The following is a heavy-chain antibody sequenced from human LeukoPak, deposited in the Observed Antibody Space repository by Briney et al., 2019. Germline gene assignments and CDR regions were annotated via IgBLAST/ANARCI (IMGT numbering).Heavy chain of an antibody. V-gene: IGHV3-21*01. CDR1: GFTFSSYS. J-gene: IGHJ4*02. Sequence: GGSLRLSCAASGFTFSSYSMNWVRQAPGKGLEWVSCISTSSSYIYYADSVKGRFTISRDDSKNTLYLQMNSLRAEDTAVYYCARDRSYYDSSGYPYYWGQGTLVTVSS. CDR3: ARDRSYYDSSGYPYY. D-gene: IGHD3-22*01. CDR2: ISTSSSYI.